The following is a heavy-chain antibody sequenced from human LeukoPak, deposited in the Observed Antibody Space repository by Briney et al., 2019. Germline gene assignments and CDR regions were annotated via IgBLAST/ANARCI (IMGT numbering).Heavy chain of an antibody. Sequence: ASVKVSCKASGYTFTGYYMHWVRQAPGQGLEWMGRINPNSGGTNYAQKFQGRVTMTRDTSISTAYMELSRLRSDDTAVYYCARDLSSGITMVVVVNYQDSFDYWGQGTLVTVSS. J-gene: IGHJ4*02. CDR2: INPNSGGT. D-gene: IGHD3-22*01. CDR3: ARDLSSGITMVVVVNYQDSFDY. CDR1: GYTFTGYY. V-gene: IGHV1-2*06.